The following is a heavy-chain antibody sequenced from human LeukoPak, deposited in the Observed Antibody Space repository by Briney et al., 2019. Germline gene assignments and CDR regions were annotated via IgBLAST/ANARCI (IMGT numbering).Heavy chain of an antibody. Sequence: PGRSLRLSCTASGFTFGDYAMSWVRQAPGKGLEWVGFIRSKAYGGTTEYAASVKGRFTISRDDSKSIAYLQMNSLKTEGTAVYYCTRDPGYDILTGYYRPFDYWGQGTLVTVSS. CDR2: IRSKAYGGTT. D-gene: IGHD3-9*01. CDR3: TRDPGYDILTGYYRPFDY. J-gene: IGHJ4*02. CDR1: GFTFGDYA. V-gene: IGHV3-49*04.